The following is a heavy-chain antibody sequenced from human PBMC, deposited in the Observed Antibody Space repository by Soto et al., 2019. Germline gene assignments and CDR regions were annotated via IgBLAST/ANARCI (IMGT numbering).Heavy chain of an antibody. J-gene: IGHJ4*02. CDR3: ARGWNYIDY. CDR1: GFTFSSYG. CDR2: IWYDGSNK. D-gene: IGHD1-1*01. Sequence: QVQLVESGGGVVQPGRSLRLSCAASGFTFSSYGMHWVRQAPGKGLEWVAVIWYDGSNKYYADSVKGRFTISRDNSKNTLYLQMNSLRAEDTVVYYCARGWNYIDYWGQGTLVTVSS. V-gene: IGHV3-33*01.